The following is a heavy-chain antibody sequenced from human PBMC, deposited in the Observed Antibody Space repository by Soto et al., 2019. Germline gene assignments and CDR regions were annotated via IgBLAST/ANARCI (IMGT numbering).Heavy chain of an antibody. Sequence: ASVKVSCKASGYTFTSYAMHWVRQAPGQRLEWMGWINAGNGNTKYSQKFQGRVTITRDTSASTAYMELSSLRSEDTAVYYCAKDQEGTDDGDYLYFQHWGQGTRVTVSS. CDR3: AKDQEGTDDGDYLYFQH. V-gene: IGHV1-3*01. J-gene: IGHJ1*01. CDR1: GYTFTSYA. D-gene: IGHD4-17*01. CDR2: INAGNGNT.